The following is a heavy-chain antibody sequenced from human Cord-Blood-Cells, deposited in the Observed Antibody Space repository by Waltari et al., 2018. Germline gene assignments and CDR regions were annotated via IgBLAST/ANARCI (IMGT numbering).Heavy chain of an antibody. CDR3: ARHRSGYDYYFDY. J-gene: IGHJ4*02. Sequence: EVQLVQSGAEVKRPGESLQISCKGSGNSFTSYGIGWFRKMPGKGLERMGIIYPCDSDTRYSPSFQGQVTISADKSISTAYLQWSSLKASDTAMYYCARHRSGYDYYFDYWGQGTLVTVSS. CDR2: IYPCDSDT. CDR1: GNSFTSYG. D-gene: IGHD5-12*01. V-gene: IGHV5-51*01.